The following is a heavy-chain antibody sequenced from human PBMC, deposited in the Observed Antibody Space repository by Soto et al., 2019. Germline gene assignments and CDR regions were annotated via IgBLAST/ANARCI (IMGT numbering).Heavy chain of an antibody. CDR1: GYTFTSYG. CDR3: ARESSSSCHDY. D-gene: IGHD6-13*01. Sequence: QVQLVQSGAEVKKPGASVKVSCKASGYTFTSYGISWVRQAPGQGLEGMGWIGAYNGNTNYAKKIQGRVTMTPDTSTSTAYMELRSLRSDDTAVYSCARESSSSCHDYWGQGTLVTVSS. V-gene: IGHV1-18*01. J-gene: IGHJ4*02. CDR2: IGAYNGNT.